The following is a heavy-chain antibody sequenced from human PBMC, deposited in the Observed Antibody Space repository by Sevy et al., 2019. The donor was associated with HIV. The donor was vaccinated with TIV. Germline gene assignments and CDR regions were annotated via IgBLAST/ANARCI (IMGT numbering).Heavy chain of an antibody. J-gene: IGHJ4*02. V-gene: IGHV5-51*01. CDR2: IYPDDSET. CDR1: GYSFTSHW. CDR3: ATSRSGYFDSSGYYIY. Sequence: GESLKISCEGSGYSFTSHWIGWVRHMPGKGLKWMGIIYPDDSETRYSPSFQGQVTFSADKSISTAYLQWSSLKASDTAMYYCATSRSGYFDSSGYYIYWCQGTMVTVSS. D-gene: IGHD3-22*01.